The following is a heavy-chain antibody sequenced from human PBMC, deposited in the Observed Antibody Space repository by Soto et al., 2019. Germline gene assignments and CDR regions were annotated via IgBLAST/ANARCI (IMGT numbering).Heavy chain of an antibody. D-gene: IGHD3-9*01. CDR2: ISDDGSKT. V-gene: IGHV3-30*14. CDR1: GVTFRGYA. Sequence: GLSLRLSCAGSGVTFRGYALHWVRQTPGKGLEWVTVISDDGSKTYYADSVKGRFSVSRDDSTNMVFLQTSSRRSEDTAVYQGAIAYQLTYYFDDWGPGTRVTVSS. J-gene: IGHJ4*02. CDR3: AIAYQLTYYFDD.